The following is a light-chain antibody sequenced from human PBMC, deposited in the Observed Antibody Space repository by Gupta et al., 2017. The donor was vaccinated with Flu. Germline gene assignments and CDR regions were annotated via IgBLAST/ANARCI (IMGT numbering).Light chain of an antibody. CDR2: AAS. CDR3: QQNDNTPLT. CDR1: QSISNY. V-gene: IGKV1-39*01. Sequence: DIQMTQSPSSLSASVGDRVTITCRASQSISNYLNWYQQKPGKAPKLLIYAASSLQSGVPSRFSGSASGTDFTLTISRLQPEDFATYYCQQNDNTPLTFGQGTLLEIK. J-gene: IGKJ5*01.